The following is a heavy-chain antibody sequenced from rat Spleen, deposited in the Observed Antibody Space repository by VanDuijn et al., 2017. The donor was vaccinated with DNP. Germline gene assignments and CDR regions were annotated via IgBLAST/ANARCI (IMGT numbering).Heavy chain of an antibody. D-gene: IGHD3-1*01. CDR1: GFTFGYYY. Sequence: EVQLVESGGNLVQPGRSMSLSCAASGFTFGYYYMAWVRQAPTKGLEWVASISTGGGDTYYRDSVKGRFTISRDNAKSTLYLQMNSLRSEDTATYYCTSSAEPLFAYWGQGTLVTVSS. CDR3: TSSAEPLFAY. V-gene: IGHV5-25*01. CDR2: ISTGGGDT. J-gene: IGHJ3*01.